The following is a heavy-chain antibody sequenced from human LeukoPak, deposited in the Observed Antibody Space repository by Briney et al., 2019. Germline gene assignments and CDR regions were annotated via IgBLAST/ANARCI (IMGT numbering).Heavy chain of an antibody. CDR1: GYTLTEVS. D-gene: IGHD1-1*01. CDR3: ATWTTGSHFDY. V-gene: IGHV1-24*01. J-gene: IGHJ4*02. Sequence: ASVKVSCKVSGYTLTEVSMHCGRQAPGKGLEWMGGFDPEDGETIYAQKFQGSVTMTEDTSTDTDYMELSSLRSEDTAVYYCATWTTGSHFDYWGQGNLVTVSS. CDR2: FDPEDGET.